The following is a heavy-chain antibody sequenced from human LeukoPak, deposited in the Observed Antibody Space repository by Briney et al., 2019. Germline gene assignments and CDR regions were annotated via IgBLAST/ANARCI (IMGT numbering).Heavy chain of an antibody. CDR2: IQQDGSAK. CDR1: GFTFSGYW. Sequence: PGGSLRLSCTASGFTFSGYWMNWVRQAPGKGLEWVANIQQDGSAKYYVDSVKGRFTISRDNSKNSLYLQMNTLRAEDTAVYYCARDPPQFYVWGGYRPFDYWGQGTLVTVSS. V-gene: IGHV3-7*01. J-gene: IGHJ4*02. CDR3: ARDPPQFYVWGGYRPFDY. D-gene: IGHD3-16*02.